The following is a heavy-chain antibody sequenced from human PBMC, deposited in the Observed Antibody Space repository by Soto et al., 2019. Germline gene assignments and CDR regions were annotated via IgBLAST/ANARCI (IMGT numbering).Heavy chain of an antibody. CDR1: GFTFSSYG. D-gene: IGHD2-15*01. J-gene: IGHJ5*02. Sequence: QVQLVESGGGVVQPGRSLRLSCAASGFTFSSYGMHWVRQAPGKGLEWVAVISYDGSNKYYADSVKGRFTISRDHSKNKQYLQMNSLRAEDTAVYYCARDHRPWGGNLVDWCDPWGQGTLVTVSS. V-gene: IGHV3-30*03. CDR3: ARDHRPWGGNLVDWCDP. CDR2: ISYDGSNK.